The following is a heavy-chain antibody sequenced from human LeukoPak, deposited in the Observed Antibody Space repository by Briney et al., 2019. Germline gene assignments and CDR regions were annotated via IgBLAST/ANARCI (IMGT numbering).Heavy chain of an antibody. CDR3: ANGEAWGSSSDWWAHDAFDI. CDR2: IRFDGNTK. J-gene: IGHJ3*02. V-gene: IGHV3-30*02. Sequence: PGGSLRLSCVASGVTVSRYGIHWVRQAPGKGLEWVAFIRFDGNTKDYADSVKGRFTISRDNSKNTLYLQMNSLRVEDTAVYYCANGEAWGSSSDWWAHDAFDIWGQGTMVTVSS. D-gene: IGHD6-6*01. CDR1: GVTVSRYG.